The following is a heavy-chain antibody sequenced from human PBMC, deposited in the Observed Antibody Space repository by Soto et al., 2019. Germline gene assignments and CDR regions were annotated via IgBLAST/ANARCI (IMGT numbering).Heavy chain of an antibody. V-gene: IGHV1-18*01. J-gene: IGHJ4*02. CDR2: ISASDGST. Sequence: ASVKVSCKASGYAFSFGSSWVRQAPGQGLEWMGWISASDGSTNSAQKFRGRISLTTDTSTNTAYLDLPSLTSDDTAVYFCATYYFGSGSYYRFDNWGQGTLVTVSS. D-gene: IGHD3-10*01. CDR3: ATYYFGSGSYYRFDN. CDR1: GYAFSFG.